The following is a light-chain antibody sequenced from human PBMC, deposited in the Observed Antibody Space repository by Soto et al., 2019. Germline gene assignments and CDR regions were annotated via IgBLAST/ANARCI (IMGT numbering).Light chain of an antibody. CDR2: GAS. CDR1: QSVSSN. V-gene: IGKV3-15*01. CDR3: QQYNNWPRT. Sequence: EIVMTQSPATLSVSPGERAALSCRASQSVSSNLAWFQQKPGQAPRLLIYGASTRATGIPARFSGSGFGTEFILTISSLQSEDFAVYYCQQYNNWPRTFGQGTKVDIK. J-gene: IGKJ1*01.